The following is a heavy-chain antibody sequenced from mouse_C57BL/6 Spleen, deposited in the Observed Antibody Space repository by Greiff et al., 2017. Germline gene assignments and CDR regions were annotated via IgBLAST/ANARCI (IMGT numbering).Heavy chain of an antibody. J-gene: IGHJ2*01. D-gene: IGHD2-4*01. CDR3: ARNYDYADD. Sequence: EVQLQQSGPELVKPGASVKISCKASGYTFTDYYMNWVKQSPGKSLEWIGDINPDNGGTSYNQKFKGKATLTVDKTSSTAYMEIRSLTSEDSAVYYCARNYDYADDWGQGTTLTVSS. CDR1: GYTFTDYY. V-gene: IGHV1-26*01. CDR2: INPDNGGT.